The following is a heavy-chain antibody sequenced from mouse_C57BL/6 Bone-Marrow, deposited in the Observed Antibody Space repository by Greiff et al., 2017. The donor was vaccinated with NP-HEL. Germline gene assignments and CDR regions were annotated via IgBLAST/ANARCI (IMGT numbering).Heavy chain of an antibody. V-gene: IGHV1-55*01. Sequence: QVQLQQPGAELVKPGASVKMSCKASGYTFTSYWITWVKQRPGQGLEWIGDIYPGSGSTNYNEKFKSKATLTVDTSASTAYMQLSSLTSEDSAVYYCARAIYYDYWFAYWGQGTLVTVSA. D-gene: IGHD2-4*01. CDR1: GYTFTSYW. CDR3: ARAIYYDYWFAY. J-gene: IGHJ3*01. CDR2: IYPGSGST.